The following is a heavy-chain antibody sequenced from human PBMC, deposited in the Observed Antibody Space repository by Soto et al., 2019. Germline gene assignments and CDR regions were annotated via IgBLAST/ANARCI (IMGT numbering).Heavy chain of an antibody. J-gene: IGHJ3*02. CDR3: AKEGGSCSGGSCYVGAFDI. D-gene: IGHD2-15*01. V-gene: IGHV3-23*01. CDR2: ISGSGGST. Sequence: GGSLRLSFAASGFTFSSYAMSWVRQAPGKGLEWVSAISGSGGSTYYADSVKGRFTISRDNSKNTLYLQMNSLRAEDTAVYYCAKEGGSCSGGSCYVGAFDIWGQGTMVTVSS. CDR1: GFTFSSYA.